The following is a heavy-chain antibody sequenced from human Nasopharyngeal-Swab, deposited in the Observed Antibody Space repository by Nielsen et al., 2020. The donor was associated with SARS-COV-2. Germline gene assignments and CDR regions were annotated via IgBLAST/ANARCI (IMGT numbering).Heavy chain of an antibody. Sequence: GGSLRLSCAASGFTFSSYWMSWVRQAPGKGLEWVANIKQDGSEKYYVDSVKGRFTISRDNAKNSLYLQMNSLRAEDTAVYYCARHYDYVWGSYRPFDSWGQGTLVTVSS. CDR3: ARHYDYVWGSYRPFDS. D-gene: IGHD3-16*02. V-gene: IGHV3-7*01. CDR2: IKQDGSEK. J-gene: IGHJ4*02. CDR1: GFTFSSYW.